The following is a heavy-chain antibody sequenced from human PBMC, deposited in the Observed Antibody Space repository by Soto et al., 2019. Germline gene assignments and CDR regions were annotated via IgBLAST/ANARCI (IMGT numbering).Heavy chain of an antibody. J-gene: IGHJ6*02. D-gene: IGHD6-13*01. Sequence: QVQLVQSGAEVKKPGASVKVSCKASGYTFTSYGISWVRQAPGQGLEWMGWISAYNGNTNYAQKLQGRVTMTTDTSTSTAYMELRSLRSDDTAVYYCARDEAVAGTNPYYYYYYGMDVWGQGTTVTVSS. CDR1: GYTFTSYG. V-gene: IGHV1-18*01. CDR3: ARDEAVAGTNPYYYYYYGMDV. CDR2: ISAYNGNT.